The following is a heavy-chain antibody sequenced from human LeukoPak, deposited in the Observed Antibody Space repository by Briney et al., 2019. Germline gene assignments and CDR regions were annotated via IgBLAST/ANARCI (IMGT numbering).Heavy chain of an antibody. V-gene: IGHV4-59*01. CDR3: ARDNYDYVWGSLNWFDP. Sequence: SETLSLTCTVSDGSISSYYWSWIRQPPGKGLEWIGYIYYSGSTNYNPSLKSRVTISVDTSKNQFSLKLSSVTAADTAVYYCARDNYDYVWGSLNWFDPWGQGTLVTVSS. J-gene: IGHJ5*02. CDR2: IYYSGST. D-gene: IGHD3-16*01. CDR1: DGSISSYY.